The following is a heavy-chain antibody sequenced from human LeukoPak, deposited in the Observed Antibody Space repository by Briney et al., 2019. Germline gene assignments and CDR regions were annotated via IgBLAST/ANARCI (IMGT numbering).Heavy chain of an antibody. CDR3: AREGGWAMGSPRVFDI. CDR1: GGSITGYY. J-gene: IGHJ3*02. CDR2: IYYSGST. Sequence: SETLSLTCTVSGGSITGYYWSWIRQPPGKGLEWIGYIYYSGSTTYNPSLKSRVTISVDTSKNQFSLKLSSVTAADTAVYYCAREGGWAMGSPRVFDIWGQGTMVTVSS. D-gene: IGHD5-18*01. V-gene: IGHV4-59*12.